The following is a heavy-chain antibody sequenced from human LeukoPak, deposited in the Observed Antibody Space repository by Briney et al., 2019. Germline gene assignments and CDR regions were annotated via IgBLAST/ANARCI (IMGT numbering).Heavy chain of an antibody. J-gene: IGHJ4*02. V-gene: IGHV3-11*05. D-gene: IGHD6-19*01. CDR2: ISSGSSYT. CDR1: GFTFSDYY. CDR3: ARERAGSFDY. Sequence: PGGSLRLSCAASGFTFSDYYMSWIHQAPGKGLEWVSYISSGSSYTNYADSVKGRFTISRDNAKNSLYLQMNSLRAEDTAVYYCARERAGSFDYWGQGTLVTVSS.